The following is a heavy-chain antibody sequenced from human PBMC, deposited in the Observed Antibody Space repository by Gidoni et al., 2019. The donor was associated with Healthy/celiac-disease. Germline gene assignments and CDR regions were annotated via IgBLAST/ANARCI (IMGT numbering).Heavy chain of an antibody. J-gene: IGHJ4*02. V-gene: IGHV1-2*07. CDR3: AIEAGGDY. Sequence: QLQLRQSGAEGKKHGDTVRVTGRVSGSRFTGYYMHWVRQAPGQGLEWSGWIYPNSGVSTFAHKFQCRVTMTRDTSISTAYMELSRLRSDYTAVYFCAIEAGGDYWGQGTLVTVSS. CDR2: IYPNSGVS. D-gene: IGHD3-16*01. CDR1: GSRFTGYY.